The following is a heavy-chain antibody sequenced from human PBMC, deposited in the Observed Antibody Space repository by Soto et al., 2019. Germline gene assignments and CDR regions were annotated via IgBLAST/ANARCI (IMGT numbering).Heavy chain of an antibody. V-gene: IGHV1-18*01. J-gene: IGHJ6*02. CDR2: ISAYNGNT. Sequence: QVQLVQTGDGVKKPGASVKVSCKTSGYTFTSYGISSVGQAPGQELEWMGWISAYNGNTNYAQKLQGRVTMTTDTSTSTAYMELRSLSSDDTAVYYCAREGYCSGGSCSHYYYYGMDVWGQGTTVTVSS. CDR1: GYTFTSYG. CDR3: AREGYCSGGSCSHYYYYGMDV. D-gene: IGHD2-15*01.